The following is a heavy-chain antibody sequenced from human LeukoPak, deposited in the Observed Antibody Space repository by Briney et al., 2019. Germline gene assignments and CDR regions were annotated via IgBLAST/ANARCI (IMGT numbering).Heavy chain of an antibody. J-gene: IGHJ4*02. D-gene: IGHD6-19*01. CDR3: ARGPIAVAGIFGY. CDR2: ISYDGSNK. V-gene: IGHV3-30*04. Sequence: GGSLRLSCAASGFTFSSYAMHWVRQAPGKGLEWVAVISYDGSNKYYADSVKGRFTISRDNSKNTLYLQMNSLRAEDTAVYYCARGPIAVAGIFGYWGQGTLVTVSS. CDR1: GFTFSSYA.